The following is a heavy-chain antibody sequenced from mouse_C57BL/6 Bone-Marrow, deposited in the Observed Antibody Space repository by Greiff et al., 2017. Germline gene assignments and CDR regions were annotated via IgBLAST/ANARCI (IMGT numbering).Heavy chain of an antibody. CDR3: TTGGY. CDR1: GYTFTDYE. CDR2: IDPETGGP. V-gene: IGHV1-15*01. J-gene: IGHJ2*01. Sequence: VQLQQSGAELVRPGASVTLSCKASGYTFTDYEMHWVKQTPVHGLEWIGAIDPETGGPAYNQKFTGKAILTADKSSSTAYMELRSLTSEDSAVYYCTTGGYWGQGTTLTVSS. D-gene: IGHD1-1*02.